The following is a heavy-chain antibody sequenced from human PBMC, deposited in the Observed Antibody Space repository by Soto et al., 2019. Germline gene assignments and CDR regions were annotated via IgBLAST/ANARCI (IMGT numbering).Heavy chain of an antibody. CDR3: ARERMEWLLSYDAFDI. J-gene: IGHJ3*02. V-gene: IGHV1-69*13. D-gene: IGHD3-3*01. CDR1: GGTFSSYA. CDR2: IIPIFGTA. Sequence: SVKVSCKASGGTFSSYAISWVRQAPGQGLEWMGGIIPIFGTANYAQKFQGRVTITADESTSTAYMELSSLRSEDTAVYYCARERMEWLLSYDAFDIWGQGTMVTVSS.